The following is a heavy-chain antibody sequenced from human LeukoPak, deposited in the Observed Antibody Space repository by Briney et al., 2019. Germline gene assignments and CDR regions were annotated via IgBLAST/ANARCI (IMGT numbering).Heavy chain of an antibody. Sequence: SETLSLTCAVYGGSFSGYYWSWIRQPPGKGLEWIGEINHSGSTNYNPSLKSRVTISVDTSKNQFSLKLSSVTAADTAVYYCARGSDYWGQGTLVTVSS. V-gene: IGHV4-34*01. CDR1: GGSFSGYY. J-gene: IGHJ4*02. CDR2: INHSGST. CDR3: ARGSDY.